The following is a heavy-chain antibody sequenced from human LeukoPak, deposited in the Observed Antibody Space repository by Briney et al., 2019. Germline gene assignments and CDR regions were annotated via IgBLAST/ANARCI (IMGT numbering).Heavy chain of an antibody. CDR1: GFIFTNYF. CDR3: ATDRGWRTSGYYLYYFEY. CDR2: IKHDGSEK. Sequence: GGSLRLSCAASGFIFTNYFMSWVGQAPGKGLEWVASIKHDGSEKYYVDSVRGRFTISRDNTKNSLYLQMSSLRAEDTAVYYCATDRGWRTSGYYLYYFEYWGQGTLVTFSS. V-gene: IGHV3-7*01. J-gene: IGHJ4*02. D-gene: IGHD3-3*01.